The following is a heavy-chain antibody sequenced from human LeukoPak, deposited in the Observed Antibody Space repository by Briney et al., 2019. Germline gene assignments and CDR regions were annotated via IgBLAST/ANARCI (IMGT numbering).Heavy chain of an antibody. V-gene: IGHV3-53*05. D-gene: IGHD3-3*01. CDR3: ARGYYDFWSGYYTQHNWFDP. CDR2: IYSGGST. Sequence: GGSLRLSCAASGFTVSSNYMSWVRQAPGKGLEWVSVIYSGGSTYYADSVKGRFTISRDNSKNTLYLQMNSLRSEDTAVYYCARGYYDFWSGYYTQHNWFDPWGQGTLVTVSS. J-gene: IGHJ5*02. CDR1: GFTVSSNY.